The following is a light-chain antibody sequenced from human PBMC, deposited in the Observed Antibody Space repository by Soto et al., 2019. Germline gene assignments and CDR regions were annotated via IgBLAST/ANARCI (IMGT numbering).Light chain of an antibody. CDR3: QQYGDLPWT. CDR1: QSVSSNY. CDR2: GAS. V-gene: IGKV3-20*01. J-gene: IGKJ1*01. Sequence: ALTQSPGTLSSSPGERATLSCRASQSVSSNYLAWYQQKPGQAPRLLIYGASSRATGIPDRCSGSGSGTDFTLTIDRLESEDFAVYFCQQYGDLPWTFGQGTKVEN.